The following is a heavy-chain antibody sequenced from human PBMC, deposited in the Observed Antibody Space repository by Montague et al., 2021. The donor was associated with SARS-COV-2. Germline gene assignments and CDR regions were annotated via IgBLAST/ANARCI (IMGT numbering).Heavy chain of an antibody. J-gene: IGHJ4*02. CDR1: GGPFSGDGSFSGYY. Sequence: SETLSLTCAVYGGPFSGDGSFSGYYWTWIRQTPGKGLEWIGEINHTGSSNYNPSFKSRVIMSVDTSKNQFSLRLTSVTAADTAIYYCARKGSGRSDLAYWGQGTLVTVSS. CDR3: ARKGSGRSDLAY. V-gene: IGHV4-34*01. CDR2: INHTGSS. D-gene: IGHD1-26*01.